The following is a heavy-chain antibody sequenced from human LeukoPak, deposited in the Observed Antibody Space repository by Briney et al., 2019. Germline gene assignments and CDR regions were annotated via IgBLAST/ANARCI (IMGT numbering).Heavy chain of an antibody. J-gene: IGHJ1*01. CDR1: GFTFSTYW. CDR3: ARDYGCSSTSCYAGAEYFQH. Sequence: GGSLRLSCAASGFTFSTYWMHWVRQAPGKGLVWVSRINSDGSSTSYADSVKGRFTISRDNAKNTLYLQMNSLRAEDTAVYYCARDYGCSSTSCYAGAEYFQHWGQGTLVTVSP. V-gene: IGHV3-74*01. CDR2: INSDGSST. D-gene: IGHD2-2*01.